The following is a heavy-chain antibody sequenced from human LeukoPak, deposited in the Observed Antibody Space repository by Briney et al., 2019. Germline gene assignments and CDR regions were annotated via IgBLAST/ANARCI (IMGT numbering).Heavy chain of an antibody. D-gene: IGHD2-21*01. CDR3: ARHSKGYYYYMDV. CDR1: GGSISSYY. CDR2: IYTSGST. Sequence: SETLSLTCTVSGGSISSYYWSWIRQPPAKGLEWIGYIYTSGSTNYNPSLKSRVTISVDTSRNQFSLKLSSVTAADTAVYYCARHSKGYYYYMDVWGKGTTVTVSS. J-gene: IGHJ6*03. V-gene: IGHV4-4*09.